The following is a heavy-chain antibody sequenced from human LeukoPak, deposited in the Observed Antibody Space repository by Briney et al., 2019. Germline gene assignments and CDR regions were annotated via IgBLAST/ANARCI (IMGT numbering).Heavy chain of an antibody. CDR2: IYYSGST. CDR1: GGSISSGGYY. V-gene: IGHV4-31*03. J-gene: IGHJ6*02. Sequence: SETLSLTCTVSGGSISSGGYYWSWIRQHPGKGLEWIGYIYYSGSTYYNPSLKSRVTISVDTSKNQFSLKLSSVTAADTAVYYCARDLGYPYYYDSSGYPYYYGMDVLGQGTTVTVSS. D-gene: IGHD3-22*01. CDR3: ARDLGYPYYYDSSGYPYYYGMDV.